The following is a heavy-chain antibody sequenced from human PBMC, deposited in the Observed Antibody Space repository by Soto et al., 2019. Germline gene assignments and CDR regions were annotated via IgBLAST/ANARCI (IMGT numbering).Heavy chain of an antibody. CDR3: ARDWADNYGSGSYGMDV. V-gene: IGHV4-31*03. D-gene: IGHD3-10*01. CDR2: IYYSGST. Sequence: SETLCVTYPVSGGSIGGGGYYWSRIRQHPGKGLEWIGYIYYSGSTYYNPSLKSRVTISVDTSKNQFSLKLSSVTAADTAVYYCARDWADNYGSGSYGMDVWGQGTTVTVSS. CDR1: GGSIGGGGYY. J-gene: IGHJ6*02.